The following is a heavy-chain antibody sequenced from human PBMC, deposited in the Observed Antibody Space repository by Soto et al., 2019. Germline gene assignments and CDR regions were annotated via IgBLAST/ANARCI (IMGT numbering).Heavy chain of an antibody. D-gene: IGHD3-10*01. CDR3: ARGTVRRVTHYYMDV. CDR1: GYTFTSYD. Sequence: GASVKVSWKASGYTFTSYDINWVRQATGQGLEWMGWMNPNSGNTGYAQKFQGRVTMTRNTSISTAYMELSSLRSEDTAVYYCARGTVRRVTHYYMDVWGKATTVTVSS. V-gene: IGHV1-8*01. CDR2: MNPNSGNT. J-gene: IGHJ6*03.